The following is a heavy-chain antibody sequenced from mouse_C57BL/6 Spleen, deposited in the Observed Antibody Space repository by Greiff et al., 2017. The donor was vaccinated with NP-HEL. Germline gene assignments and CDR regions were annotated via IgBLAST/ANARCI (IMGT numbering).Heavy chain of an antibody. CDR3: TRDHDYDHFDY. CDR2: ISSGGDYI. V-gene: IGHV5-9-1*02. CDR1: GFTFSSYA. D-gene: IGHD2-4*01. Sequence: EVQVVESGEGLVKPGGSLKLSCAASGFTFSSYAMSWVRQTPEKRLEWVAYISSGGDYIYYADTVKGRFTISRDNARNTLYLQMSSLKSEDTAMYYCTRDHDYDHFDYWGQGTTLTVSS. J-gene: IGHJ2*01.